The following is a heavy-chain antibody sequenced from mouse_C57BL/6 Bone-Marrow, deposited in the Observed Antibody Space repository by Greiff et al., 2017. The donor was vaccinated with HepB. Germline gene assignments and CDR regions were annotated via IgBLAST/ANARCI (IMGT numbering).Heavy chain of an antibody. V-gene: IGHV1-81*01. D-gene: IGHD1-1*01. Sequence: QVQLQQSGAELARPGASVKLSCKASGYTFTSYGISWVKQRTGQGLEWIGEIYPRSGNTYYNEKFKGKATLSADKSSSTAYMELRSLTSEDSAVYFCARGGFLLLRSWYFDVWGTGTTVTVSS. J-gene: IGHJ1*03. CDR2: IYPRSGNT. CDR3: ARGGFLLLRSWYFDV. CDR1: GYTFTSYG.